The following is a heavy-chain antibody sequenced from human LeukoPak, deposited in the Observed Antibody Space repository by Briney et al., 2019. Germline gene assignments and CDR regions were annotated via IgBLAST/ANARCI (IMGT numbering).Heavy chain of an antibody. V-gene: IGHV3-48*01. CDR1: GFTCTIYS. D-gene: IGHD3-16*02. CDR2: IGIGSTTI. J-gene: IGHJ3*02. CDR3: ARDYQYAFDI. Sequence: GGTLRLPCAASGFTCTIYSMNLTRHARVNALEWVSYIGIGSTTIYYADSVKGRFTISRVNANNSLDLKMNSLRAEDTAVYYCARDYQYAFDIWGQGTIVTVS.